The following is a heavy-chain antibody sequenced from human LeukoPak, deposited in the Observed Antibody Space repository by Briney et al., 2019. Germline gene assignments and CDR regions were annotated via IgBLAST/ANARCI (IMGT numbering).Heavy chain of an antibody. Sequence: SETLSLTCTVSGGSICDYYRSWIREPPGKGLEWIGYLYYSRNTNYSPSLKSRVTISVDTSKNQFSLKLSSVTAADTAVYYCARSGYYYDSLDYWGQGALVTVSS. CDR3: ARSGYYYDSLDY. CDR2: LYYSRNT. CDR1: GGSICDYY. D-gene: IGHD3-22*01. J-gene: IGHJ4*02. V-gene: IGHV4-59*08.